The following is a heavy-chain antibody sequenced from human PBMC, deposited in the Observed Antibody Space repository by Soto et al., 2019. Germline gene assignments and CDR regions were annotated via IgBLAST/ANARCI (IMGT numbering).Heavy chain of an antibody. V-gene: IGHV3-33*01. Sequence: GGSLRLSCAVSGFTFRSYGMHWVRQAPGKGLEWVALIWNDGSKKYYADSVKGRFTISRDNSKNTLYLQMNSLRAEDTALYYCARSFLGSPDEHFGMDVWGQGTTVTVSS. J-gene: IGHJ6*02. CDR3: ARSFLGSPDEHFGMDV. CDR1: GFTFRSYG. D-gene: IGHD7-27*01. CDR2: IWNDGSKK.